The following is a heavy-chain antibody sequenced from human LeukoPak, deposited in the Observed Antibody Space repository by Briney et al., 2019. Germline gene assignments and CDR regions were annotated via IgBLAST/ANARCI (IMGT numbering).Heavy chain of an antibody. CDR2: INQGGSET. CDR3: ATDRKVGTGDPRFDY. Sequence: GGSLRLSCAASGFFFINYWMNWVRQAPGKRPEWVGYINQGGSETNYVDSVKGRFSISRDNAKTSLYLQMNSLRAEDTAVYYCATDRKVGTGDPRFDYWGQGALVTVSS. CDR1: GFFFINYW. D-gene: IGHD7-27*01. V-gene: IGHV3-7*01. J-gene: IGHJ4*02.